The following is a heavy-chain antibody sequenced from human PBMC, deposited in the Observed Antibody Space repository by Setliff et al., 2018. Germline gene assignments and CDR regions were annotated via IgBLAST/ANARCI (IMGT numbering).Heavy chain of an antibody. Sequence: ASVKVSCKASGYTFTGYYMHWVRQAPGQGLEWMGIINPSGGSTSYAQKFQGRVTMTRDTSTSTVYMELSSLRSEDTAVYYCALGATADYGMDVWGQGTTVTVSS. CDR3: ALGATADYGMDV. D-gene: IGHD1-26*01. CDR2: INPSGGST. V-gene: IGHV1-46*01. J-gene: IGHJ6*02. CDR1: GYTFTGYY.